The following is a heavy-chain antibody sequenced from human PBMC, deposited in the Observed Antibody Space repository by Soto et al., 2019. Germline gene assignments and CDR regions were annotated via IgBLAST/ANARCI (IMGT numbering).Heavy chain of an antibody. CDR1: GYSFTSYY. CDR2: INPSGGGA. J-gene: IGHJ4*02. V-gene: IGHV1-46*01. Sequence: VKLVQSGAEVREPGASVKVHCKPSGYSFTSYYINWVRQAPGQGLEWMGIINPSGGGANYAQEFQGRVTMTVDTSTSTVYMELSSLTSDDTAVYYCARRGYDSGWSLDYWGQGTLVTVSS. D-gene: IGHD6-19*01. CDR3: ARRGYDSGWSLDY.